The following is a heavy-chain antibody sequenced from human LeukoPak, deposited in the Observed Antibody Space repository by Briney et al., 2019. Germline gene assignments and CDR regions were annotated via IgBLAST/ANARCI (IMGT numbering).Heavy chain of an antibody. CDR3: AREVYAGNWFDP. CDR1: GFTISTCA. J-gene: IGHJ5*02. CDR2: ISGNGDST. D-gene: IGHD2-8*01. Sequence: GGSLRLSCAASGFTISTCAMHWVRQAPGKGLEYVAAISGNGDSTYYANSVKGRFTISRDNSKNTLYLQMGSLRPEDMAVYYCAREVYAGNWFDPWGQGTLVTVSS. V-gene: IGHV3-64*01.